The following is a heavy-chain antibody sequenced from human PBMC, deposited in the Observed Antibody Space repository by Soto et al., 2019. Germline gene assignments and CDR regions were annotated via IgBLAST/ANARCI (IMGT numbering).Heavy chain of an antibody. CDR3: ARDDYGDYVNWFDP. CDR1: GFTFSSYS. CDR2: ISSSSSYI. Sequence: EVRLVESGGGLVKPGGSLRLSCAASGFTFSSYSMNWVRQAPGKGLEWVSSISSSSSYIYYADSVKGRFTISRDNAKNSLYLQMNSLRAEDTAVYYCARDDYGDYVNWFDPWGQRTLVTVSS. V-gene: IGHV3-21*01. J-gene: IGHJ5*02. D-gene: IGHD4-17*01.